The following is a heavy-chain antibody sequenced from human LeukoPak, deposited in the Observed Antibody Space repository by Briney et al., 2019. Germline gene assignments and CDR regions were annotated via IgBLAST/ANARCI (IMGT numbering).Heavy chain of an antibody. J-gene: IGHJ3*02. CDR1: GYTFTGYY. CDR2: INPNSGGT. V-gene: IGHV1-2*02. D-gene: IGHD3-16*01. Sequence: ASVKVSCKASGYTFTGYYMHWVRQAPGQGLEWMGWINPNSGGTNYAQKFQGRVTMTRDTSISTAYMELSRLRSDDTAVYYCARVQKKGPFGAFDIWGQGTVVTVSS. CDR3: ARVQKKGPFGAFDI.